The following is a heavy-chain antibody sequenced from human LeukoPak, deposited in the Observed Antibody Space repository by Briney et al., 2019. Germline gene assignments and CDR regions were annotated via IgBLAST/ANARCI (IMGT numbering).Heavy chain of an antibody. Sequence: SETLSLTCTVSGGSISNYYWSWIRQPPGKELEWIGYIYYSGSTNYNPSLKSRVTISVDTSKNRFSLKLSSVTAADTAVYYCARGRDSYDSSSFFDYWGQGTLVTVSS. D-gene: IGHD3-22*01. V-gene: IGHV4-59*01. CDR2: IYYSGST. CDR1: GGSISNYY. CDR3: ARGRDSYDSSSFFDY. J-gene: IGHJ4*02.